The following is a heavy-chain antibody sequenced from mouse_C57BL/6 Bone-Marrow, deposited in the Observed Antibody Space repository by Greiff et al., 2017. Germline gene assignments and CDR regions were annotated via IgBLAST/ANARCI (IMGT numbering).Heavy chain of an antibody. Sequence: VQLQQSGPELVKPGASVKISCKASGYSFTDYNMNWVKQSNGKSLEWIGVINPNYGTTSYKPKFKGKATLTADESSSTAYMQLNSLTSEAAAVYYCASDYDYDGVAYWGQGNLVTVSA. CDR3: ASDYDYDGVAY. CDR2: INPNYGTT. CDR1: GYSFTDYN. D-gene: IGHD2-4*01. J-gene: IGHJ3*01. V-gene: IGHV1-39*01.